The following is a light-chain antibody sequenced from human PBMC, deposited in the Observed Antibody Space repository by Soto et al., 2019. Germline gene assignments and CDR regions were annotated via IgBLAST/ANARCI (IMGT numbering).Light chain of an antibody. CDR2: GAS. J-gene: IGKJ5*01. Sequence: EIVLTQSPSTLSLYPWERATLXXRASQSVSSSYLAWYQQKPGQAPRLXIYGASSRATGIPDRFSGSGSGTDFTLTISRLGPEDFAVYYCQQYRTAPSTFGQGTRLDIK. CDR1: QSVSSSY. V-gene: IGKV3-20*01. CDR3: QQYRTAPST.